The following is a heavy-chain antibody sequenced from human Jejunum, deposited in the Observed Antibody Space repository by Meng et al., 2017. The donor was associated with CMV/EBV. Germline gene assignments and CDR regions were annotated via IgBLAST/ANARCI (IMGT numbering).Heavy chain of an antibody. D-gene: IGHD2-8*01. CDR3: SRSFTNSWQPFDY. CDR2: TIAVFKTP. V-gene: IGHV1-69*12. J-gene: IGHJ4*02. CDR1: GGCVNNDA. Sequence: QIQLVQSGAAVKTPAFSLNGSCKSSGGCVNNDARSWVRQAPGQGLEWMGGTIAVFKTPNYAQKFLGRLTIIADATTGTTYIVLTSLTSEDTTVYYCSRSFTNSWQPFDYWGQGTLVTVSS.